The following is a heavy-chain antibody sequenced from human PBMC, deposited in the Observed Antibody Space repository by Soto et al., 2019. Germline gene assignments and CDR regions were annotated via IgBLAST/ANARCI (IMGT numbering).Heavy chain of an antibody. CDR1: GFTFSSYG. Sequence: GGSLRLSCAASGFTFSSYGMHWVRQAPGKGLEWVAVISYDGSNKYYADSVKGRFTISRDNSKNTLYLQMNSLRAEDTAVYYCAKGQGYCSSTSCYYYMDVWGKGTTVTVSS. CDR2: ISYDGSNK. J-gene: IGHJ6*03. CDR3: AKGQGYCSSTSCYYYMDV. V-gene: IGHV3-30*18. D-gene: IGHD2-2*01.